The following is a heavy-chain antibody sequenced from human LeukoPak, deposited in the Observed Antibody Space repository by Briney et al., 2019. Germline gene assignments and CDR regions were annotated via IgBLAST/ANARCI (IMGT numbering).Heavy chain of an antibody. CDR3: ARIGYSNWGDALDI. D-gene: IGHD6-13*01. CDR2: IYSGGSST. Sequence: GGSLRLSCAASGFIVSSKYMSWVRQAPGKGLEWVSVIYSGGSSTLYADSVKGRFSIFRDISQNTLYLQMNGLRVEDTAFYYCARIGYSNWGDALDIWGQGTMVTASS. V-gene: IGHV3-66*01. J-gene: IGHJ3*02. CDR1: GFIVSSKY.